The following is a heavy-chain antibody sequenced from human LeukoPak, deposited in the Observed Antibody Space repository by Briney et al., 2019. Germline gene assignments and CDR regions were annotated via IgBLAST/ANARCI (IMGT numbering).Heavy chain of an antibody. CDR2: ISTSSSYI. J-gene: IGHJ4*02. D-gene: IGHD1-20*01. CDR3: ARDDNWNDKPLDF. CDR1: GFNLRAYT. Sequence: GGSLRLSCAPSGFNLRAYTMNWVRQAPGKGLEWVSSISTSSSYIYYADSVKGRFTTSRDNAENPLYLQMHSLRVAGTALYYCARDDNWNDKPLDFWGQGTLVTVSS. V-gene: IGHV3-21*01.